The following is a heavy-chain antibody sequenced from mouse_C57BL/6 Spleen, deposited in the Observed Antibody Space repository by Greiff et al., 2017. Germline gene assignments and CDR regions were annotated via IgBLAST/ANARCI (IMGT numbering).Heavy chain of an antibody. CDR2: LYPGDGDT. J-gene: IGHJ4*01. D-gene: IGHD2-12*01. CDR3: ARVYSSSAMDY. Sequence: VKLMESGPELVKPGASVKISCKASGYAFSSSWMNWVKQRPGKGLEWIGRLYPGDGDTNYNGKFKGKATLTADKSSSTAYMQLSSLTSEDSAVYFCARVYSSSAMDYWGQGTSVTVAS. V-gene: IGHV1-82*01. CDR1: GYAFSSSW.